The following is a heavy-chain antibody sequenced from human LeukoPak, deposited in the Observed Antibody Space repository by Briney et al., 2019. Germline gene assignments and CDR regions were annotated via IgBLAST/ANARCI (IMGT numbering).Heavy chain of an antibody. D-gene: IGHD1-26*01. V-gene: IGHV4-38-2*02. CDR1: GYSISSGYY. CDR3: ARGIIVGASSRWDY. Sequence: PSETLSLTCTVSGYSISSGYYWGWIRQPPGKGLEGSGSIYHSGSTYYTPSLKSRVTISVDTSKNQFSLKLSSVTAADTAVYYCARGIIVGASSRWDYWGQGNLVTVSS. CDR2: IYHSGST. J-gene: IGHJ4*02.